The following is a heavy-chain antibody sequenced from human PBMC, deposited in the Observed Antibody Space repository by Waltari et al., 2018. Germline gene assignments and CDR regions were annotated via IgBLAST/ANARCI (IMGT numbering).Heavy chain of an antibody. D-gene: IGHD3-10*01. CDR3: ARLVGELVDY. Sequence: QVQLQQWGAGLLKPSETLSLTCAVYGGSFSGYYWSWNRQPPGKGLEWIGEINHSGSTNYNPSLKSRVTISVDTSKNQFYLKLSSVTAADTAVYYCARLVGELVDYWGQGTLVTVSS. CDR1: GGSFSGYY. J-gene: IGHJ4*02. CDR2: INHSGST. V-gene: IGHV4-34*01.